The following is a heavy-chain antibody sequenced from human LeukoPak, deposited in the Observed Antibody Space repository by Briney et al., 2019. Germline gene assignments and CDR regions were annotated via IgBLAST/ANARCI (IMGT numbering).Heavy chain of an antibody. CDR3: ARDRCSGGSCYPGFDP. V-gene: IGHV1-46*01. D-gene: IGHD2-15*01. CDR2: INPSGRST. CDR1: GYTFSNYY. Sequence: ASVKVSCKASGYTFSNYYIHWVRQAPGQGLEWMGIINPSGRSTSYAQKFQGRVTMTRDTSTSTVYMELSSLRSEDTAVYYCARDRCSGGSCYPGFDPWGQGTLVTVSS. J-gene: IGHJ5*02.